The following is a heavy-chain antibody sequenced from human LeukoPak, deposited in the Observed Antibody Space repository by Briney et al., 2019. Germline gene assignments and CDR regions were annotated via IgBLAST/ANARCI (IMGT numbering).Heavy chain of an antibody. CDR1: GGSISSSSYY. J-gene: IGHJ4*02. Sequence: PSETLSLTCTVSGGSISSSSYYWGWIRQPPGKGLEWIGSIYYSGSTYYNPSLKSRVTISVDTSKNQFSLKLSSVTAADTAVYYCAVELTIFGVVTNHPLDYWDQGTLVTVSS. D-gene: IGHD3-3*01. CDR2: IYYSGST. V-gene: IGHV4-39*01. CDR3: AVELTIFGVVTNHPLDY.